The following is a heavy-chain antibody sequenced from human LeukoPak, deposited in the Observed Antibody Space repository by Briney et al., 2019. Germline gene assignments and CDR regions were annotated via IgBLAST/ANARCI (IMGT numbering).Heavy chain of an antibody. Sequence: GGSLRLSCAASGFTFSSYAMSWVRQTPEKGLDWVSAITADGGDTFHADSVKGRFTISQDNSRNTLFLQMDSLRADDTALYHCVKGSKTGRPYYFDYWGQGALVTVSS. J-gene: IGHJ4*02. CDR2: ITADGGDT. CDR3: VKGSKTGRPYYFDY. V-gene: IGHV3-23*01. CDR1: GFTFSSYA.